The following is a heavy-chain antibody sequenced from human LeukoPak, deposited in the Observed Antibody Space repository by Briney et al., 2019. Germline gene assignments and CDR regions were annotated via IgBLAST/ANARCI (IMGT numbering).Heavy chain of an antibody. D-gene: IGHD6-13*01. CDR2: INHSGST. V-gene: IGHV4-34*01. J-gene: IGHJ4*02. Sequence: SETLSLTCAVYGGSFSGYYWSWIRQPPGKGLGWVGEINHSGSTNYNPSLKRRVTISVDTSKNQFSLTLSSVTAADTAVYYCARGGDYSSSPSGFGYWGQGTLVTVSS. CDR3: ARGGDYSSSPSGFGY. CDR1: GGSFSGYY.